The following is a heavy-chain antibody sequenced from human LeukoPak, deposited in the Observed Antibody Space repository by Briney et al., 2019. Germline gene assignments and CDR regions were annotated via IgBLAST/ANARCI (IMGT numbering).Heavy chain of an antibody. CDR2: VGPYNGKT. CDR3: TRDFSAKKATITDI. J-gene: IGHJ4*02. CDR1: GYIFLDYG. Sequence: ASVKVSCKASGYIFLDYGISWLRQASGQGLEWMGWVGPYNGKTKYSQKFQGRVTMTTDTLTNTAFLELTNLRPDDTATYYCTRDFSAKKATITDIWGQGTMVVVSS. V-gene: IGHV1-18*01. D-gene: IGHD4/OR15-4a*01.